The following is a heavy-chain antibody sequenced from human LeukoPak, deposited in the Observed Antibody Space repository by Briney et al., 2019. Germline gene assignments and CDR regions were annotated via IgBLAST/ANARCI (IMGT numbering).Heavy chain of an antibody. D-gene: IGHD3-22*01. CDR1: GYTFTSYD. V-gene: IGHV1-8*01. CDR2: MNPNSGNT. CDR3: ASMKYYYDSSGYSSFDY. J-gene: IGHJ4*02. Sequence: GASVKVSCKASGYTFTSYDINWVRQATGQGLEWMGWMNPNSGNTGYAQKFQGRVTMTRNTSISTAYMELSSLRSEDTAVYYCASMKYYYDSSGYSSFDYWGQGTLVTVSS.